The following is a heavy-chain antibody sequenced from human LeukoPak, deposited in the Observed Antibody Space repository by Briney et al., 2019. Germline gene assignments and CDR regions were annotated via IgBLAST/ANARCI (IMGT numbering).Heavy chain of an antibody. CDR1: GYTFTSYA. V-gene: IGHV1-3*01. J-gene: IGHJ4*02. CDR3: ARDGPYSSAVDY. D-gene: IGHD6-19*01. CDR2: INAGNGNT. Sequence: ASVKVSCKASGYTFTSYAMHWVRQAPGQRLEWMGWINAGNGNTKYSQKFQGRVTITRDTSASTAYMELSSLRSEDTAVYYCARDGPYSSAVDYWGQGTLVTVSS.